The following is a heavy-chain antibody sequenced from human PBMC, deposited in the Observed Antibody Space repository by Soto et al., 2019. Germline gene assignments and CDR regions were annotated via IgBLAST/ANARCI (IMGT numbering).Heavy chain of an antibody. CDR1: GASVSETYW. CDR2: ISHRGTP. Sequence: QVHLQESGPGLVEPSETLSLTCAVSGASVSETYWWSWVRQAPGKGLEWIGEISHRGTPPYNPSLWSRVTMSTDTSRNQISLTLMSVTAADSASYYCARHIAVAGTRGFDYWGQGTLVTVSS. V-gene: IGHV4-4*02. CDR3: ARHIAVAGTRGFDY. J-gene: IGHJ4*02. D-gene: IGHD6-19*01.